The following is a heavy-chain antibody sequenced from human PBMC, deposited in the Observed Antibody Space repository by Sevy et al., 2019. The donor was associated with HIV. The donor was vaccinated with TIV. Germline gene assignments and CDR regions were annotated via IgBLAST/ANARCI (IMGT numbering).Heavy chain of an antibody. Sequence: GSVKVSCKASGYTFTDYFMHWVRQAPRQGLERRGWINPNSRGTNYAQKFQGRVTMTRDRSISTAYMELTRLRSDDTAVYYCARVLRSSSGTDYWGQGTLVLVSS. CDR2: INPNSRGT. D-gene: IGHD6-6*01. CDR3: ARVLRSSSGTDY. CDR1: GYTFTDYF. J-gene: IGHJ4*02. V-gene: IGHV1-2*02.